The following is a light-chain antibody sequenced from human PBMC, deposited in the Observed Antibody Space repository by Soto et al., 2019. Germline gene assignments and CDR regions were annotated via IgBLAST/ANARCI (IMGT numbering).Light chain of an antibody. Sequence: DIQMTQSPSSLSASVGDRVTITCRASQNIDHHLNWHQHKPGRAPKLLMDAASRMQSGVPSRFSGSGTGTEFTLIINSLQPEDFATYYCQQSYSTTWTFGQGTRVEVK. J-gene: IGKJ1*01. CDR1: QNIDHH. V-gene: IGKV1-39*01. CDR3: QQSYSTTWT. CDR2: AAS.